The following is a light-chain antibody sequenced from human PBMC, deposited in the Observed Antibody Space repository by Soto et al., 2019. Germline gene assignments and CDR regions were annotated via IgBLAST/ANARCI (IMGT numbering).Light chain of an antibody. Sequence: IQMTQSPSSLSASVGDRVTITCRASQSISSYLNWYQQKPGKAPKLLIYAASSLQSGVPSRFSGSGSGTDFTLTISSLQPEDFATYYCQQSYSTPPLFGQGTRLEI. CDR3: QQSYSTPPL. CDR2: AAS. J-gene: IGKJ5*01. V-gene: IGKV1-39*01. CDR1: QSISSY.